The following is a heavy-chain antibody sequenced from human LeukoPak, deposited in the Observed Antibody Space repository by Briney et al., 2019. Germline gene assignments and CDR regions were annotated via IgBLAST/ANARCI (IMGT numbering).Heavy chain of an antibody. CDR1: GFTFSSYA. V-gene: IGHV3-23*01. Sequence: GGSLRLSCAASGFTFSSYAMSWVCQAPGKGLEWVSSIFPSGGEIHYADSVRGRFTISRDNSKNTLYLQMNRLRAEDTAVYYCAKVPLIAAPKHFDYWGQGTLVTVSS. CDR3: AKVPLIAAPKHFDY. J-gene: IGHJ4*02. CDR2: IFPSGGEI. D-gene: IGHD6-13*01.